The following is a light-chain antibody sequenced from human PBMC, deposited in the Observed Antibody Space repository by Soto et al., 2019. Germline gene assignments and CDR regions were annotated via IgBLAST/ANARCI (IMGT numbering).Light chain of an antibody. J-gene: IGLJ2*01. CDR1: SSDVGGYNY. CDR2: EVS. Sequence: QSVLTQPPSASGSPGQSVTISCTGTSSDVGGYNYVSWYQQHPGKAPKLMIYEVSKRPSGVPDRLSGSKSGNTASLTVSGLQAVDEADYYCSSYAGSNNLVFGGGTKVTVL. CDR3: SSYAGSNNLV. V-gene: IGLV2-8*01.